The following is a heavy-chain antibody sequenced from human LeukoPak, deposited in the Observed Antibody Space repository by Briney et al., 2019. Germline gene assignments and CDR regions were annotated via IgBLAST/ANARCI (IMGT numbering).Heavy chain of an antibody. V-gene: IGHV1-46*01. J-gene: IGHJ4*02. CDR3: ARSREYSSSWYGVNYFDY. Sequence: ASVKVSCKASGYTFSNYYMNWVRQAPGQGLEWMGIINPSGGSTSYAQKFEGRVTMTRDTSTSTVYMELSSLRSEDTAVYYCARSREYSSSWYGVNYFDYWGQGTLVTVSS. D-gene: IGHD6-13*01. CDR1: GYTFSNYY. CDR2: INPSGGST.